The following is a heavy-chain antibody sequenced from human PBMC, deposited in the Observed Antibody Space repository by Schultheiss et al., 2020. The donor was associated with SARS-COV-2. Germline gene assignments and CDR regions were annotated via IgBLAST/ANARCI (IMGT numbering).Heavy chain of an antibody. V-gene: IGHV4-4*07. CDR3: ARGVSSSSATYDY. Sequence: SETLSLTCTVSGGSISSYYWSWIRQPPGKGLEWIGRIYTSGSTNYNPSLKSRVTMSVDTSKNQFSLQLNSVTPEDTAVYYCARGVSSSSATYDYWGQGTLVTVSS. D-gene: IGHD6-6*01. CDR1: GGSISSYY. CDR2: IYTSGST. J-gene: IGHJ4*02.